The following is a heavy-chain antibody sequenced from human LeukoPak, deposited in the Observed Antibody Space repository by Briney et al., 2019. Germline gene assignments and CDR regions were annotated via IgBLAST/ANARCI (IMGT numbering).Heavy chain of an antibody. V-gene: IGHV1-18*04. Sequence: ASVKLSCKASGYTFTHHGISWVRQAPGQGLEWMGWISCYNGDTMYAQNVQGRATMTTDTSTTTAYIELRSLSSDDTAMYYCARDPSNSAGYHAHLDSWGQGTLVTVSS. CDR2: ISCYNGDT. D-gene: IGHD5-12*01. CDR1: GYTFTHHG. CDR3: ARDPSNSAGYHAHLDS. J-gene: IGHJ4*02.